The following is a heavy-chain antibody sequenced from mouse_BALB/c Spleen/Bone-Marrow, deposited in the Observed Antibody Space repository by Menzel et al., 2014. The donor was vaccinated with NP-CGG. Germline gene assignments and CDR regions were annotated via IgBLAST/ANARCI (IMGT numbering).Heavy chain of an antibody. CDR2: IWGDGST. V-gene: IGHV2-3*01. CDR1: GFSLTSYG. CDR3: AKPVLSGRFAY. Sequence: VNLVESGPGLVAPSQNLSITCTVSGFSLTSYGVSWVRQPPGKGLEWLGVIWGDGSTNFHSALKSRLSISKDNSKSQLFLKLNSLQTDDTATYYCAKPVLSGRFAYWGQGTLVTVSA. J-gene: IGHJ3*01.